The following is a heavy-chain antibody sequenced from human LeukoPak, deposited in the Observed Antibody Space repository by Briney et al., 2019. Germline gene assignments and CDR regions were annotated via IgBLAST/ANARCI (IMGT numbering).Heavy chain of an antibody. CDR3: ARVLSAARPYYYYYYMDV. CDR1: GYTFTGYY. D-gene: IGHD6-6*01. J-gene: IGHJ6*03. Sequence: GASVKVSCKASGYTFTGYYMHWVRQDPGQGLEWMGWINPNSGGTNYAQKFQGRVTMTRDTSISTAYMELSRLRSDDTAVYYCARVLSAARPYYYYYYMDVWGKGTTVTVSS. V-gene: IGHV1-2*02. CDR2: INPNSGGT.